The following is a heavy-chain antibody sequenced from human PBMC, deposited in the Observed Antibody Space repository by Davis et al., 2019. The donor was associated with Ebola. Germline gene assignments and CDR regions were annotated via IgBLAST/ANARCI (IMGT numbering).Heavy chain of an antibody. CDR1: GFTFKNYG. Sequence: PGGSLRLSCAASGFTFKNYGMSWVRQAPGKGLEWVSAICGGGGSTYYAGSVKGRFTISRDNSKNTLYPQMNSLRAEDTAVYYCAKDRGVLGGWYFDLWGRGSLVTVSS. J-gene: IGHJ2*01. V-gene: IGHV3-23*01. CDR3: AKDRGVLGGWYFDL. D-gene: IGHD3-10*01. CDR2: ICGGGGST.